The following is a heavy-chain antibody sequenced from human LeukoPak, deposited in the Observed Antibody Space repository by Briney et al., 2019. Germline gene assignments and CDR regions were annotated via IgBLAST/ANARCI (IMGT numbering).Heavy chain of an antibody. CDR2: IDKKDKGYATAT. CDR3: TRDSGTYNWFDP. Sequence: GGSLRLSCAASGFTFSGSAIHWVRQSSGKGLEWVGQIDKKDKGYATATAYAASVKGRFTISRDDSINTAYLQMKSLKTEDTALYYCTRDSGTYNWFDPWGQETLVTVSS. V-gene: IGHV3-73*01. D-gene: IGHD1-26*01. J-gene: IGHJ5*02. CDR1: GFTFSGSA.